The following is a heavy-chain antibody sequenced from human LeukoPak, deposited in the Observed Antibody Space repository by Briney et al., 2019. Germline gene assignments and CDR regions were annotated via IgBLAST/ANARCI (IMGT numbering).Heavy chain of an antibody. D-gene: IGHD5-18*01. CDR1: GFTFGSYA. J-gene: IGHJ4*02. CDR3: AKCVYSYGYHFDY. CDR2: ISGPGGST. V-gene: IGHV3-23*01. Sequence: GGSLRLSCAASGFTFGSYAMTWARQVPGKGLEWVSAISGPGGSTFYADSVKGRFTISRDNSKNTLYLQMNSLRAEDTAVYYCAKCVYSYGYHFDYWGQGTLVTVSS.